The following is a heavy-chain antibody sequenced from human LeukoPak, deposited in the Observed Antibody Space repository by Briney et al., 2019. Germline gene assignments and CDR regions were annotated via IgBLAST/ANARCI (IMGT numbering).Heavy chain of an antibody. CDR3: ARLPLTGYSRGYYYGMDV. J-gene: IGHJ6*02. V-gene: IGHV1-46*01. CDR2: INPSGGST. D-gene: IGHD3-9*01. Sequence: GASVKVSCRASGYTFTSYYMHWVRQAPGQGLEWMGIINPSGGSTSYAQKFQGRVTMTRDTSTSTVYMELSSLRSEDTAVYYCARLPLTGYSRGYYYGMDVWGQGTTVTVCS. CDR1: GYTFTSYY.